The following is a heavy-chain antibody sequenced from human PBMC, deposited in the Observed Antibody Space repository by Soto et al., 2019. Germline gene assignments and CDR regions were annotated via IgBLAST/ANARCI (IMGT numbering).Heavy chain of an antibody. V-gene: IGHV3-23*01. CDR3: AMAGELYYFDY. CDR2: ISSSGSST. J-gene: IGHJ4*02. CDR1: GFTFSHYA. D-gene: IGHD1-26*01. Sequence: EVQLLESGGGLVQPGGSLRLSCAASGFTFSHYAMSWVRQAPGKGREWVSSISSSGSSTYYADSVKGPVTISTDHPKNILYLQMDKLRVEDTAIYYCAMAGELYYFDYRGQGTLVSVSS.